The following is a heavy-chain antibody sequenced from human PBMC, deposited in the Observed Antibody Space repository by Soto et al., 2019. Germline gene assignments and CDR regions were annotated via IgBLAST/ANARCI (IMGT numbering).Heavy chain of an antibody. V-gene: IGHV3-30*18. Sequence: QVQLVESGGGVVQPGRSLRLSCAASGFTFITYGMHWVRQAPGKGLEWVAVISYDGSNKYYADSVKGRFTISRDNSKNTLYLQMNSLRAEDTAVYYCAKDSGYGGKIYYFDYWGQGTLVTVSS. CDR3: AKDSGYGGKIYYFDY. CDR1: GFTFITYG. CDR2: ISYDGSNK. D-gene: IGHD2-15*01. J-gene: IGHJ4*02.